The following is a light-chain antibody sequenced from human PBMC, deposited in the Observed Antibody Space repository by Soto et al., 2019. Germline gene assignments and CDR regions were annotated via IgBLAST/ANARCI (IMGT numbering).Light chain of an antibody. CDR2: DAS. CDR3: QHYHSFPYS. Sequence: DIRMTQSPSTLSASVGDRVTISCRASQSICGWLAWYQQKPGKAPRLLIFDASSVESGVPSRFSGSRSGTLFTLTISSLQPDDFASYYCQHYHSFPYSFGQGTKLDIK. J-gene: IGKJ2*03. V-gene: IGKV1-5*01. CDR1: QSICGW.